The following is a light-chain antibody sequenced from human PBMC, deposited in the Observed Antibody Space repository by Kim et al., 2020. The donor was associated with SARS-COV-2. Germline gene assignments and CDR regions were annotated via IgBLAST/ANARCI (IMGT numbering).Light chain of an antibody. V-gene: IGKV3-20*01. Sequence: ELVLTQSPDILSVSPGEPATLSCRARQILTSRYLAWYQQRPGQAPRLLIYGASRRATGIPDRFSGSGSGTDFTLTISRLEPEDIAVYFCQEFGSPSWTFGQGTKVDIK. CDR1: QILTSRY. CDR3: QEFGSPSWT. J-gene: IGKJ1*01. CDR2: GAS.